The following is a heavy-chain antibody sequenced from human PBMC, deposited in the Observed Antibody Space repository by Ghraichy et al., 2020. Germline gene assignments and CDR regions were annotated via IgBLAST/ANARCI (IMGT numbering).Heavy chain of an antibody. CDR1: GFTVSSNY. J-gene: IGHJ4*02. D-gene: IGHD6-13*01. CDR2: IYSGGGT. V-gene: IGHV3-53*01. CDR3: AHGYTSSTWPKFDY. Sequence: GGSLRLSCAASGFTVSSNYMSWVRQAPGKGLEWVSVIYSGGGTHYADSVKGRFTISRDNSKNTLYLQMNSLRAEDTAVYYCAHGYTSSTWPKFDYWGQGTLVTVSS.